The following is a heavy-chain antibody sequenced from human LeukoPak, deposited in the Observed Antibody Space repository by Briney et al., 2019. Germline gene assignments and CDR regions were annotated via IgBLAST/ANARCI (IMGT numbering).Heavy chain of an antibody. CDR1: GSTFSSYW. J-gene: IGHJ6*02. CDR3: ARTGGRDIVVVPAAMSYYYGMDV. V-gene: IGHV3-74*01. CDR2: INSDGSST. D-gene: IGHD2-2*01. Sequence: GSLRLSCAASGSTFSSYWMHWVRQAPGKGLVWVSRINSDGSSTSYADSVKGRFTISRDNAKNTLYLQMNSLRAEDTAVYYCARTGGRDIVVVPAAMSYYYGMDVWGQGTTVTVSS.